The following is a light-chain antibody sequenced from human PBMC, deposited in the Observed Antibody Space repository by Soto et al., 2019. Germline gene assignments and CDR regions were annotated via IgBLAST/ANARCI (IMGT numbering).Light chain of an antibody. CDR2: DVS. CDR3: CSYTSSRTYV. CDR1: SSDVGGYKY. Sequence: QSVLTQPASVSGSPGQSITISCTGTSSDVGGYKYVSWYQEHPGKAPKLMIYDVSNRPSGVSDRFSGSKSGNTASLTISGLQAEDEADYYCCSYTSSRTYVFGTGTKLTVL. V-gene: IGLV2-14*03. J-gene: IGLJ1*01.